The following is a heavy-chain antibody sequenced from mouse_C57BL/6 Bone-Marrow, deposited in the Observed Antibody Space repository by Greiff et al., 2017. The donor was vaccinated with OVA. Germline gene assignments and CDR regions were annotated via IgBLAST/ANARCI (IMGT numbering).Heavy chain of an antibody. J-gene: IGHJ2*01. V-gene: IGHV1-26*01. CDR2: INPNNGGT. CDR3: AREGLYDGYYDY. D-gene: IGHD2-3*01. Sequence: VQLQQSGPELVKPGASVKISCKASGYTFTDYYMNWVKQSHGKSLEWIGDINPNNGGTSYNQKFKGKATLTVDKSSSTAYRELRSLTSEDSAVYYCAREGLYDGYYDYWGQGTTLTVSS. CDR1: GYTFTDYY.